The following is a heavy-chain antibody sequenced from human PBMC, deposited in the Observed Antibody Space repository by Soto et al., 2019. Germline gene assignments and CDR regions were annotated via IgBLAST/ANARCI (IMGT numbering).Heavy chain of an antibody. V-gene: IGHV1-8*01. CDR1: GYPFITND. D-gene: IGHD6-13*01. CDR2: MKPSTGDS. Sequence: XSVKVSCQASGYPFITNDINWVRQASGQGLEWMGWMKPSTGDSGSDPDFQGRITMTRDTATSTAYMELSSLKFEDTAVYYCARGGPAAGFDLWGQGSLVTVSS. CDR3: ARGGPAAGFDL. J-gene: IGHJ5*02.